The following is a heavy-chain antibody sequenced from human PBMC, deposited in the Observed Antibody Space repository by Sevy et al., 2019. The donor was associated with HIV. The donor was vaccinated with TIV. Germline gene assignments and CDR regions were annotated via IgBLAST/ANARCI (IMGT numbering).Heavy chain of an antibody. Sequence: GGSLRLSCAASGFTFSSYWMHWVRQAPGKGLVWVSRINSDGSSTSYADSVKGRFTISRDNAKNTLYLQMNSLRVEDTAVYYCARDSVVAATYYGMDVWCQGTTVTVSS. J-gene: IGHJ6*02. D-gene: IGHD2-15*01. CDR3: ARDSVVAATYYGMDV. CDR2: INSDGSST. V-gene: IGHV3-74*01. CDR1: GFTFSSYW.